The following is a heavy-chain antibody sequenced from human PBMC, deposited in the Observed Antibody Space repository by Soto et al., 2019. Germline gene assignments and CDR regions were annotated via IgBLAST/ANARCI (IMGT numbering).Heavy chain of an antibody. CDR2: IYYSGST. Sequence: PSETLSLTCTVSGGSISSGGYYWSWIRQHPGKGLEWIGYIYYSGSTYYNPSLKSRVTISVDTSKNQFSLKLSSVTAADTAVYYCARGHLYSSSWYGPFDYWGQGTLVTVSS. CDR3: ARGHLYSSSWYGPFDY. J-gene: IGHJ4*02. V-gene: IGHV4-31*03. CDR1: GGSISSGGYY. D-gene: IGHD6-13*01.